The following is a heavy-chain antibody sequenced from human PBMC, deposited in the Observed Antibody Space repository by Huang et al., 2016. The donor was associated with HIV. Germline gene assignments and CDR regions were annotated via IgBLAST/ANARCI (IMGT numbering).Heavy chain of an antibody. CDR1: GVSTRTYF. V-gene: IGHV4-4*07. Sequence: QVHLQESGPGLVKPSETLSLICTVSGVSTRTYFWSWIRQPAGKGPECIARRQQSGETKANPSLRSRVTMSVETSKNQLSLRLTSVTAADTAVYYCAREDRNAFDIWGQGIMVIVSS. CDR2: RQQSGET. CDR3: AREDRNAFDI. J-gene: IGHJ3*02.